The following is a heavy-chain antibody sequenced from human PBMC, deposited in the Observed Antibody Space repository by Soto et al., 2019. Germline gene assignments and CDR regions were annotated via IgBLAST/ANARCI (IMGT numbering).Heavy chain of an antibody. Sequence: GESLKISCAASGFTFSSYAMSWVRQAPGKGLEWVSAISGSGGSTYYADSVKGRFTISRDNSKNTLYLQMNSLRAEDTAVYYCAKGLGVYGQYYFDYWGQGTLVTVSS. CDR2: ISGSGGST. J-gene: IGHJ4*02. CDR1: GFTFSSYA. D-gene: IGHD2-8*01. V-gene: IGHV3-23*01. CDR3: AKGLGVYGQYYFDY.